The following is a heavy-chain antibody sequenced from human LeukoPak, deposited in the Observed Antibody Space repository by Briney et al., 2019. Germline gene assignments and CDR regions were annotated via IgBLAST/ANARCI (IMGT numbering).Heavy chain of an antibody. CDR2: INPNSGGT. J-gene: IGHJ6*02. V-gene: IGHV1-2*02. D-gene: IGHD2-2*01. CDR3: ASVNCSSTSCTPYYYGMDV. Sequence: GASVKVSCKASGYTFTGYYMHWVRQAPGQGPEWMGWINPNSGGTNYAQKFQGRVTMTRDTSTSTVYMELSSLRSEDTAVYYCASVNCSSTSCTPYYYGMDVWGQGTTVTVSS. CDR1: GYTFTGYY.